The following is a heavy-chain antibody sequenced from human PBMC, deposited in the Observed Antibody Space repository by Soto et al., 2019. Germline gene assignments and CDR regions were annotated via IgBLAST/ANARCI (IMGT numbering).Heavy chain of an antibody. Sequence: QVQLVQYAAEVKKPGASVKVSCKSSGYRFTQYVIHWVRQAPGQRLEWMGWIGAGDGKTYYSQNFQGRVTITKDTSASTAYMELSSLISEDTAVYYCVRDYASDTGVHLDFWGQGTLVTVSS. D-gene: IGHD2-8*02. J-gene: IGHJ4*02. CDR1: GYRFTQYV. CDR3: VRDYASDTGVHLDF. V-gene: IGHV1-3*01. CDR2: IGAGDGKT.